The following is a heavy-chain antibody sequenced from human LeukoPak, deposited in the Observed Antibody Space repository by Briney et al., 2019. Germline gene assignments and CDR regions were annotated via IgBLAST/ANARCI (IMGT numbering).Heavy chain of an antibody. CDR2: ISSSSTYI. D-gene: IGHD6-13*01. Sequence: GGSLRLSCAASGFTFSSYNMKWARQAPGKGLEWVSSISSSSTYIYYADSVKGRFTISRDNAKNSLYLQMNSLRAEDTAVCYCARSPWGSNWYNDAFDIWGQGTMVTVSS. V-gene: IGHV3-21*01. CDR1: GFTFSSYN. J-gene: IGHJ3*02. CDR3: ARSPWGSNWYNDAFDI.